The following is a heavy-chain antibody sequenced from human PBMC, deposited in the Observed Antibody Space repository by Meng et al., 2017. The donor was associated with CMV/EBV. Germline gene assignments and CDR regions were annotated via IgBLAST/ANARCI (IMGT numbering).Heavy chain of an antibody. J-gene: IGHJ6*02. CDR3: ARRLSTDDVWSGYSSRGMDV. D-gene: IGHD3-3*01. CDR1: GGTFSSYA. Sequence: SVKVSCKASGGTFSSYAISWVRQATGQGLEWMGGIIPILGIANYTQKFQGRLTITADKSKSTAYMELSSLRSEDTAVYYCARRLSTDDVWSGYSSRGMDVWGQGTTVTVSS. CDR2: IIPILGIA. V-gene: IGHV1-69*10.